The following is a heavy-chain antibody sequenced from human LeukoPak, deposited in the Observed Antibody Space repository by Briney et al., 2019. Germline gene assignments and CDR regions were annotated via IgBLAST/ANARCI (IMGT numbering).Heavy chain of an antibody. J-gene: IGHJ4*02. D-gene: IGHD2-21*02. V-gene: IGHV3-23*01. CDR2: ITAGGDKT. CDR3: AIGHYPDACCAGGCYYPY. CDR1: GFTFNSYA. Sequence: GGSLRLSCAASGFTFNSYAMTWVRQAPGKGLEWVSGITAGGDKTFYADSVKGRFTISRDNSKNTLYLQTDSLRVEDTAGYFCAIGHYPDACCAGGCYYPYWGQGAMVTVSS.